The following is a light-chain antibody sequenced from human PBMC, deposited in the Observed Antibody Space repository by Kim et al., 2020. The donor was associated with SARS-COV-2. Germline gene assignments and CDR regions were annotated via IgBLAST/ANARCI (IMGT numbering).Light chain of an antibody. CDR2: GNS. CDR1: SSNIGAVYD. CDR3: QSYDSSLSGSVV. J-gene: IGLJ2*01. Sequence: GTISGTGSSSNIGAVYDVHWYQQLPGTAPKLLIYGNSNRPSGVPDRFSGSKSGTSASLAITGLQAEDEADYYCQSYDSSLSGSVVFGGGTQLTVL. V-gene: IGLV1-40*01.